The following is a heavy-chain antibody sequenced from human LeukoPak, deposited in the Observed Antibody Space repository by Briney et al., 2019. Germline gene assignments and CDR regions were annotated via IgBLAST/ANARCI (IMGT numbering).Heavy chain of an antibody. D-gene: IGHD3-10*01. J-gene: IGHJ4*02. CDR1: GFAVSSNY. CDR3: ARVLGSVLDY. Sequence: PGGSLRLSCAASGFAVSSNYMSWVRQAPGKGMEWASIIYSGGSTCYADSVKGRFTISRDNSKNTLSLQLNSLRAEDTAGYYCARVLGSVLDYWGQGTLVTVSS. CDR2: IYSGGST. V-gene: IGHV3-53*01.